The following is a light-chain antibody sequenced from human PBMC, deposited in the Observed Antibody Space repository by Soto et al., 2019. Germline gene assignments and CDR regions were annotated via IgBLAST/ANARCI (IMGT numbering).Light chain of an antibody. V-gene: IGKV1-27*01. J-gene: IGKJ4*01. Sequence: DIQMTQSPSSLSASVGDRVTITCRASQGISTYLAWYQQRPGKVPNVLIYAAATLQSVVPSRFSGSGSGTDITLTISSLQPEDVATYYCQKYNSAPLTFGGGTKVEIK. CDR3: QKYNSAPLT. CDR1: QGISTY. CDR2: AAA.